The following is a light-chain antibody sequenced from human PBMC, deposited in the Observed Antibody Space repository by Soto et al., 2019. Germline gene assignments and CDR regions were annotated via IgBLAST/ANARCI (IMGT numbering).Light chain of an antibody. CDR3: QQYHQWPVA. J-gene: IGKJ4*01. V-gene: IGKV3-15*01. CDR1: QSVSDN. CDR2: GAS. Sequence: VMTQSPAALSVSAGGRASLSCRASQSVSDNLAWYQQIPGQAPRLLIYGASTRATGVPARFSGSGSATQFTLTISSLQSEDFGFYYCQQYHQWPVAFGGGTKVDIK.